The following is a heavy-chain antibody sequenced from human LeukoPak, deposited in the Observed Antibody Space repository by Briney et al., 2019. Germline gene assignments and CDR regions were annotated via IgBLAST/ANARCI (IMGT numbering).Heavy chain of an antibody. CDR3: AKEGSVYCSGGSCPLDY. Sequence: GGSLRLSCAASGFTVSSNYMSWVRQTPGKGLEWVSAISGSGGSTYYADSVKGRFTISRDNSKNTLYLQMNSLRAEDTAVYYCAKEGSVYCSGGSCPLDYWGQGTLVTVSS. J-gene: IGHJ4*02. CDR1: GFTVSSNY. D-gene: IGHD2-15*01. V-gene: IGHV3-23*01. CDR2: ISGSGGST.